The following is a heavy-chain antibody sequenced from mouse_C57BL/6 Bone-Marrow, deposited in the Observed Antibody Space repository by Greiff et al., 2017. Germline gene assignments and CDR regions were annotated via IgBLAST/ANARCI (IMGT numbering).Heavy chain of an antibody. CDR2: IDPSDSYT. D-gene: IGHD4-1*01. V-gene: IGHV1-69*01. CDR3: ARLAGSLYYWDY. CDR1: GYAFTSYW. Sequence: QVQLQQPGAELVMPGASVKLSCKASGYAFTSYWMHWVKQRPGQGLEWIGEIDPSDSYTNYNQKFKGKSTLTVDNSSSTAYMQLSSLTSEDTAVYYCARLAGSLYYWDYWGQGSTLTGSS. J-gene: IGHJ2*01.